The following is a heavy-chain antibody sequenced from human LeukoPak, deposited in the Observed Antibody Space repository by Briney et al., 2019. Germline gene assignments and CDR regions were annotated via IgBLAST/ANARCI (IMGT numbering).Heavy chain of an antibody. D-gene: IGHD1-26*01. Sequence: ASVKVSCKASGGTFSSYAISWVRQAPGQGLEWMGGTIPIFGTANYAQKFQGRVTITADESTSTAYMELSSLRSEDTAVYYCARQGVLLPYYFDYWGQGTLVTVSS. CDR2: TIPIFGTA. CDR1: GGTFSSYA. J-gene: IGHJ4*02. CDR3: ARQGVLLPYYFDY. V-gene: IGHV1-69*13.